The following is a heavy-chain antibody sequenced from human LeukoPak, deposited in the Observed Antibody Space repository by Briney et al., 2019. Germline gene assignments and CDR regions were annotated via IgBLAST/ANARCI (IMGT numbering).Heavy chain of an antibody. D-gene: IGHD2-21*01. CDR3: ARRIAPEDYFDY. CDR2: ISAYNGNT. J-gene: IGHJ4*02. Sequence: ASVKVSCKASGYTFTSYGISWVRQAPGQGLEWMGWISAYNGNTNYAQKFQGRVTMTTDTSTSTADMELRSRRSDATAMYYCARRIAPEDYFDYWGQGTLVTVSS. V-gene: IGHV1-18*01. CDR1: GYTFTSYG.